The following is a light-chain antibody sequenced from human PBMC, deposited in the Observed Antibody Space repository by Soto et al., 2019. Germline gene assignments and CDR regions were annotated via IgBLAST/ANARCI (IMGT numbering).Light chain of an antibody. Sequence: DIQMTQSPSSLSASVGDRVTVTCRASQSFRGYLNWYQQKPGEAPKLLIYAASCMHSGFPSRFSGSGSGTDFTLTISSLHPEDFATYSCQQTYRTPLTFGGGTKVEIK. V-gene: IGKV1-39*01. CDR1: QSFRGY. CDR2: AAS. CDR3: QQTYRTPLT. J-gene: IGKJ4*01.